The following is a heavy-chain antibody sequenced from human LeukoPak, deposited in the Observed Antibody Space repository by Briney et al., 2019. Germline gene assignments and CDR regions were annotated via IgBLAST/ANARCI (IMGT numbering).Heavy chain of an antibody. CDR2: IYYSGST. Sequence: SETLSLTRTVSGGSVSNSNYYCGWVRQPPGKGLEWIGSIYYSGSTYYNPSLKSRVTISVDTSKNQFSLKLSSVTAAGTAVYYCARQRGYCSGGSCYGMFDYWGQGTLVTVSS. J-gene: IGHJ4*02. D-gene: IGHD2-15*01. V-gene: IGHV4-39*01. CDR1: GGSVSNSNYY. CDR3: ARQRGYCSGGSCYGMFDY.